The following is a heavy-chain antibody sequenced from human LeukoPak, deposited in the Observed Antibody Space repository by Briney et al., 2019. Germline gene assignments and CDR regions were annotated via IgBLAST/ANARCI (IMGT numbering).Heavy chain of an antibody. CDR2: IYYSGST. V-gene: IGHV4-61*01. CDR1: GGSFSSGSYY. D-gene: IGHD2-21*02. J-gene: IGHJ4*02. Sequence: SETLSLTCTVSGGSFSSGSYYWSWIRQPPGKGVEWIGYIYYSGSTNYNPSLKSRVTISVDTSKNQFSLKLSSVTAADTAVYYCARDYAYCGGDCYFYFDYWGQGTLVTVSS. CDR3: ARDYAYCGGDCYFYFDY.